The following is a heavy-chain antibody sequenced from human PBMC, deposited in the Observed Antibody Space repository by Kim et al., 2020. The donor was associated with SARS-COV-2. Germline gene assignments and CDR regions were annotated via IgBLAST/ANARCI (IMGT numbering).Heavy chain of an antibody. Sequence: GGSLRLSCAASGLTFSNAWMSWVRQAPGKGLEWVGHIKSKTEGGTTDYGAPVKGRFTISRDDSKNTLYLQINSLKIEDTAVYYCTTVLDYYGSGSYSNYFDYWGQGTLVTVSS. CDR3: TTVLDYYGSGSYSNYFDY. J-gene: IGHJ4*02. D-gene: IGHD3-10*01. CDR2: IKSKTEGGTT. V-gene: IGHV3-15*01. CDR1: GLTFSNAW.